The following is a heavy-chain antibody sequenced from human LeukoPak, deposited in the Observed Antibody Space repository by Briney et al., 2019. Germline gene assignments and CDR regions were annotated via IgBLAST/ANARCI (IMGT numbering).Heavy chain of an antibody. D-gene: IGHD5-18*01. J-gene: IGHJ4*02. Sequence: PGGSLRLSCAASGFTLSNHWMHWVRQAPGKGLVWVSRISGDEIWTSYADSVKGRFLISRDNAKDTLYLQMNSLRTEDTAVYYCARDGPVPYSYQTGGPDYWGQGTLVTVSS. V-gene: IGHV3-74*01. CDR3: ARDGPVPYSYQTGGPDY. CDR1: GFTLSNHW. CDR2: ISGDEIWT.